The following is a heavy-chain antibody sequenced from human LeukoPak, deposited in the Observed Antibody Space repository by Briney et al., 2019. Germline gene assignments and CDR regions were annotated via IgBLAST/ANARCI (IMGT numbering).Heavy chain of an antibody. V-gene: IGHV4-39*01. CDR3: ASPYYGSGSYIVDP. D-gene: IGHD3-10*01. Sequence: PSETLSLTCTVSGGSISSSSYYWGWIRQPPGKGLEWIGSIYYSGSTYYNPSLKSRVTISVDTSKNQFSLKLSSVTAADTAVYYCASPYYGSGSYIVDPWGHGTRVTVSS. J-gene: IGHJ5*02. CDR1: GGSISSSSYY. CDR2: IYYSGST.